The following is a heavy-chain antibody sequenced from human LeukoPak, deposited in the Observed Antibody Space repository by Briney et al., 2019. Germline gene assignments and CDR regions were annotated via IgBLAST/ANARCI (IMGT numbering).Heavy chain of an antibody. J-gene: IGHJ4*02. CDR3: ARGTGVTDPFDY. V-gene: IGHV3-23*01. D-gene: IGHD3-16*01. CDR2: ISGSGGST. Sequence: GGSLRLSCAASGFTFSSYAMSWVRQDPGKGLEWVSAISGSGGSTYYADSVKGRFTISRDNSKNTLYLQMNSLRAEDTAVYYCARGTGVTDPFDYWGQGTLVTVSS. CDR1: GFTFSSYA.